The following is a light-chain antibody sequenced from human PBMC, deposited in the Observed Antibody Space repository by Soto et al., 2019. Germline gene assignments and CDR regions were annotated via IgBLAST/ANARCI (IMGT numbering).Light chain of an antibody. V-gene: IGKV3-11*01. J-gene: IGKJ2*01. CDR2: DAS. CDR1: QSVSSS. CDR3: QQRSNWPRT. Sequence: EIVLTQSPATLSLSPGERATLSCRASQSVSSSLGWYQQIPGQAPRLLIYDASNRATGIPARFSGSGSGTDFTLTISSLEPEDFAVYDCQQRSNWPRTVGQGTKLEIK.